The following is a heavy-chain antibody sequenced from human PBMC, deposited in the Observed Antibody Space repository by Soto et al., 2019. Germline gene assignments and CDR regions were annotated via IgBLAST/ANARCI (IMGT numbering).Heavy chain of an antibody. Sequence: QVVLQESGPGVVKPSDTLSLTCNVSGASLSRYYWSWIRQPPEKGLEWIGRIYATGDTDYNPSLKSRISMSVDISKKQFSLTLRSVTAADTAIYYCVRDGTKNLRDRFEPWGRGILVTVSS. V-gene: IGHV4-4*07. CDR2: IYATGDT. D-gene: IGHD1-26*01. CDR1: GASLSRYY. J-gene: IGHJ5*02. CDR3: VRDGTKNLRDRFEP.